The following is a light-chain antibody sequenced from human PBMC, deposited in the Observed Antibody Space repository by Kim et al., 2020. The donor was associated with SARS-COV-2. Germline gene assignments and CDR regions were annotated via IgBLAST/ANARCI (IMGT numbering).Light chain of an antibody. Sequence: GQKITISVTGPSSDIGGYNSGAWYQHHPDSAPQIVIDDLNQRPGGVSSRFAGYKSGNTASPTTSGLQADDGDYYYCTSYTDRTNLFFGTGTKVTVL. J-gene: IGLJ1*01. V-gene: IGLV2-14*03. CDR1: SSDIGGYNS. CDR3: TSYTDRTNLF. CDR2: DLN.